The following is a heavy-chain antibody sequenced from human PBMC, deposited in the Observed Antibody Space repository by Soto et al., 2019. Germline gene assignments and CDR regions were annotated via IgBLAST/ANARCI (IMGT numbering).Heavy chain of an antibody. CDR3: ARAASFFPHGMDV. V-gene: IGHV1-2*04. Sequence: QVQLVQSGAEVKNPGASVKVSCKASGYTFTDYFMHWVRQAPGQGLEWMGWINPNSGGTNYTQKFQGWVTMTRDTSISTAYMELGRLRSDDTAVYYGARAASFFPHGMDVWGQGTTVTVSS. CDR1: GYTFTDYF. CDR2: INPNSGGT. D-gene: IGHD3-3*01. J-gene: IGHJ6*02.